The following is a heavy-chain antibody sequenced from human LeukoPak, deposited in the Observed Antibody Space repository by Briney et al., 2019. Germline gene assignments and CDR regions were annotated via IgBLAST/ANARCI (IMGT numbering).Heavy chain of an antibody. V-gene: IGHV4-39*07. D-gene: IGHD3-22*01. CDR3: ARGRIVVVIPDAFDI. Sequence: SETLSLTCTVSGGSISSSSYYWGWIRQPPGKGLEWIGSIYYSGSTYYNPSLKSRVTISVDTSKNQFSLKLSSVTAADTAVYYCARGRIVVVIPDAFDIWGQGTMVTVSS. CDR2: IYYSGST. J-gene: IGHJ3*02. CDR1: GGSISSSSYY.